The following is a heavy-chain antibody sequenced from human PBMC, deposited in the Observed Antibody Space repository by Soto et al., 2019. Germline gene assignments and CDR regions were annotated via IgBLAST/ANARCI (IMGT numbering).Heavy chain of an antibody. CDR2: INHSGST. D-gene: IGHD2-2*02. J-gene: IGHJ6*02. CDR1: GGSFSVYY. Sequence: SETLSLTCAVYGGSFSVYYWSWIRHPPGKGLEWIGEINHSGSTNYNPSLKSQVTISVDTSKNQFSLKLSSVTAADTAVYYCARPLGYCSSTSCYTGYYGMDVWGQGTTVTVSS. CDR3: ARPLGYCSSTSCYTGYYGMDV. V-gene: IGHV4-34*01.